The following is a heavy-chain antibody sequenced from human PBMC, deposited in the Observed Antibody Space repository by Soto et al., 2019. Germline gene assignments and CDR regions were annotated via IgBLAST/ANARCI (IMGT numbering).Heavy chain of an antibody. J-gene: IGHJ4*02. D-gene: IGHD2-15*01. Sequence: SETLSLTCTVSGGSISSYYWSWIRQPPGKGLEWIGYIYYSGSTNYNPSLKSRVTISVDTSKNQFSLKLSSVTAADTAVYYCVRQSVDCSGGSCYTYYFDYWGQGTLVTVS. CDR2: IYYSGST. V-gene: IGHV4-59*01. CDR1: GGSISSYY. CDR3: VRQSVDCSGGSCYTYYFDY.